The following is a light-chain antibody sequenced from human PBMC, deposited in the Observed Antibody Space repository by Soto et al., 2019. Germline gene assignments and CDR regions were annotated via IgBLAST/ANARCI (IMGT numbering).Light chain of an antibody. CDR2: KAS. CDR3: QQYNSYALT. V-gene: IGKV1-5*03. Sequence: DIQMTQSPSTLSASVGARVTITCRASQSISRWLAWYMQKTGKATKVLMYKASSLKSGVPSRVSGSGYGTEFTLTISSLQPDDIATDYCQQYNSYALTFGGGTKVDIK. CDR1: QSISRW. J-gene: IGKJ4*01.